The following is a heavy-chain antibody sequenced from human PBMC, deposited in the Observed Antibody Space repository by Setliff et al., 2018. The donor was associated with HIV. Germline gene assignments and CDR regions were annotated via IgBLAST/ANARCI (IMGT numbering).Heavy chain of an antibody. Sequence: GGSLRLSCVASGLPFYNYWMTWLRRAPGRGLEWVANIKQDGSDMHYIESVKGRFTIFRDNAKNSVFLQMNSLRAEDTGVYYCATQTGFYNSHWYDYWGQGILVTVSS. CDR1: GLPFYNYW. CDR2: IKQDGSDM. CDR3: ATQTGFYNSHWYDY. D-gene: IGHD6-13*01. V-gene: IGHV3-7*01. J-gene: IGHJ4*02.